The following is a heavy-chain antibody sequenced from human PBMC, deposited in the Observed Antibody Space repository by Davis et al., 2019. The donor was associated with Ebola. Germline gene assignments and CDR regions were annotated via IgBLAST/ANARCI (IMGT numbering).Heavy chain of an antibody. D-gene: IGHD4-17*01. CDR3: ARDLPMTTVTSNYYYYYMDV. CDR1: GGSISGGGYY. J-gene: IGHJ6*03. Sequence: SETLSLTCTVSGGSISGGGYYWSWIRQHPGKGLEWIGYIYYSGSTYYNPSLKSRVTISVDTSKNQFSLKLSSVTAADTAVYYCARDLPMTTVTSNYYYYYMDVWGKGTTVTVSS. V-gene: IGHV4-31*03. CDR2: IYYSGST.